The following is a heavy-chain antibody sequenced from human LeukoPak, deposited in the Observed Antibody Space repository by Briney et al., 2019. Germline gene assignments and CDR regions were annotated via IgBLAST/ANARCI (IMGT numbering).Heavy chain of an antibody. CDR3: ARRGTSSSWAHFDY. CDR1: GFTFSSYW. V-gene: IGHV3-7*05. D-gene: IGHD6-13*01. Sequence: GGSLRLSCAASGFTFSSYWMTWVRQAPGKGLEWVAKIKQDGSEKYYVDSVKGRFTISRDNAKNSLYLQMNSLGAEDAAVYYCARRGTSSSWAHFDYWGQGTLVTVSS. CDR2: IKQDGSEK. J-gene: IGHJ4*02.